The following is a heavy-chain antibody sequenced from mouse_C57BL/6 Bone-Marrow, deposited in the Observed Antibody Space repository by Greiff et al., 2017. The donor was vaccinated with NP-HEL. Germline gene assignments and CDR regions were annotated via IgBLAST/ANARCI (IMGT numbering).Heavy chain of an antibody. D-gene: IGHD6-5*01. CDR3: ARSLRYYYAMDY. CDR1: GFTFSDYG. J-gene: IGHJ4*01. V-gene: IGHV5-17*01. CDR2: ISSGSSTI. Sequence: EVKVVESGGGLVKPGGSLKLSCAASGFTFSDYGMHWVRQAPEKGLEWVAYISSGSSTIYYADTVKGRFTISRDHAKNTLFLQMTRLRSEDTAVYYCARSLRYYYAMDYWGQGTSVTVSS.